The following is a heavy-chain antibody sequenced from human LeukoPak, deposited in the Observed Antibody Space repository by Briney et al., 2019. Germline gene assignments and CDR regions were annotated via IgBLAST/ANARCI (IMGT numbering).Heavy chain of an antibody. D-gene: IGHD3-10*02. CDR1: GGSISSSSYY. CDR2: IYYSGST. J-gene: IGHJ3*02. CDR3: ARPTTMSRLFDI. Sequence: SETLSLTCTVSGGSISSSSYYWGWIRQPPGKGLEWIGSIYYSGSTYYNPSLKSRVTISVDTSKNQFSLKLSSVTAADTAVYYCARPTTMSRLFDIWGQGTMVTVSS. V-gene: IGHV4-39*01.